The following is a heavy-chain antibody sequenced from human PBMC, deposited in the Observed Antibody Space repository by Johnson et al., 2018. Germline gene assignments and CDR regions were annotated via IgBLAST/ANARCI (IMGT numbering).Heavy chain of an antibody. CDR1: GFTFSSFP. CDR3: ARDDCGSPSCCGL. CDR2: ISGTGIST. Sequence: VQLVESGGGLVQPGGSLRLSCTASGFTFSSFPLSWVRRAPGKGLEWVSGISGTGISTYYAGSVKGRFTISRDRSKNTLYLQVNSLIAEDTAVYYCARDDCGSPSCCGLWGQGTLVTVSS. V-gene: IGHV3-23*04. D-gene: IGHD2-2*01. J-gene: IGHJ4*02.